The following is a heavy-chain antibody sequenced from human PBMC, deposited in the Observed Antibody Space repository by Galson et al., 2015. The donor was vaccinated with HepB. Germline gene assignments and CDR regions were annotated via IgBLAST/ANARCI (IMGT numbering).Heavy chain of an antibody. D-gene: IGHD3-10*01. CDR2: INGDDSNT. J-gene: IGHJ4*02. Sequence: QSGAEVTKPGESLKISCTGLGYRFNDYWIGWVRQMPGKGLEWMGIINGDDSNTRYSPSFEGQVTISADKSTSTAFLQWSSLKASDTAMYYCARRLSGSYYNGFDYWGQGTLVTVSS. CDR3: ARRLSGSYYNGFDY. CDR1: GYRFNDYW. V-gene: IGHV5-51*01.